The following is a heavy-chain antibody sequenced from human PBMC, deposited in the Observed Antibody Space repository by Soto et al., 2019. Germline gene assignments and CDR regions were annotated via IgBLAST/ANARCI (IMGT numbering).Heavy chain of an antibody. CDR3: AKDVTVKRRFDY. J-gene: IGHJ4*02. V-gene: IGHV3-30*18. D-gene: IGHD4-17*01. CDR1: GFTFSSYG. Sequence: QVQLVESGGGVVQPGRSLRLSCAASGFTFSSYGMHWVRQAPGKGLEWVAVISYDGSNKYYADSVKGRFTISRDNSKNTLYLQMNSLRSEDTAVYYCAKDVTVKRRFDYWGKETLVTVSS. CDR2: ISYDGSNK.